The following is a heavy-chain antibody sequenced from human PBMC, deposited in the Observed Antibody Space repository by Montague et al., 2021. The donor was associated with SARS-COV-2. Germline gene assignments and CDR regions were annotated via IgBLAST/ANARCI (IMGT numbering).Heavy chain of an antibody. D-gene: IGHD6-19*01. J-gene: IGHJ4*02. Sequence: RLSLSASGFDFSTSWMSWVRQSAGKGLEWVAIMKYDGSEKYYVDSVKGRFTISRDNARTSVFLQMNRLRVEDTAVYFCARDPNSSGGNMGSFWGRGTLVSVSS. V-gene: IGHV3-7*01. CDR1: GFDFSTSW. CDR3: ARDPNSSGGNMGSF. CDR2: MKYDGSEK.